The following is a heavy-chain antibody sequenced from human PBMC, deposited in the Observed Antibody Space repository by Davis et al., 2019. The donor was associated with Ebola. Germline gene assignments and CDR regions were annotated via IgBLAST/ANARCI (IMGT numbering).Heavy chain of an antibody. CDR3: ATSERRGYYSGMDV. CDR1: GYSFTSYW. CDR2: IYPGDSDT. V-gene: IGHV5-51*01. Sequence: GGSLRLSCKGSGYSFTSYWIGWVRQMPGKGLEWMGIIYPGDSDTRYSPSFQGQVTISADKSISTACLQWSSLKASDTAIYYCATSERRGYYSGMDVWGQGTTVTVSS. D-gene: IGHD3-10*01. J-gene: IGHJ6*02.